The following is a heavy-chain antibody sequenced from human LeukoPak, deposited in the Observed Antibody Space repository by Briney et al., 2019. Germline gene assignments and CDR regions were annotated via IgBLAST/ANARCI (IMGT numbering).Heavy chain of an antibody. V-gene: IGHV4-4*08. D-gene: IGHD1-26*01. J-gene: IGHJ3*02. Sequence: PSETLSLTCAVYGGSFSGYYWSWIRQPPGKGLEWIGRIYTSGSTNYNPSLKSRVTISVDTSKNQFSLKLSSVTAADTAVYYCARDQGGSYYDAFDIWGQGTMVTVSS. CDR2: IYTSGST. CDR1: GGSFSGYY. CDR3: ARDQGGSYYDAFDI.